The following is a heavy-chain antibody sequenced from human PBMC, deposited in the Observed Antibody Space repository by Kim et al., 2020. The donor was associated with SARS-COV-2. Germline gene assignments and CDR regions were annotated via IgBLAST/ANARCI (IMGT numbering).Heavy chain of an antibody. CDR2: GGIKT. CDR3: AKIEGDY. V-gene: IGHV3-23*03. J-gene: IGHJ4*02. Sequence: GGIKTYIPDHGKGRLTNSRDNSKNTLYLQMNSLRAEDTAVYYCAKIEGDYWGQGTLVTVSS.